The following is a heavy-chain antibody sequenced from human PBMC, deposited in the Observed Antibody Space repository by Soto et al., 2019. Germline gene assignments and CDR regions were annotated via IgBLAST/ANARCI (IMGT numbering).Heavy chain of an antibody. J-gene: IGHJ3*01. V-gene: IGHV2-5*01. Sequence: QITLKESGPTLVKPTQTLTLTCSFSGFSLSGDEVGVGWIRQPTGKALECLGIIYGNDVTDYSPSLKGRLNITKDTAENQVVLTLTNVDPVDTATYFCEHTAKLIDAFDWWGHGTMVAVSS. CDR2: IYGNDVT. CDR1: GFSLSGDEVG. CDR3: EHTAKLIDAFDW.